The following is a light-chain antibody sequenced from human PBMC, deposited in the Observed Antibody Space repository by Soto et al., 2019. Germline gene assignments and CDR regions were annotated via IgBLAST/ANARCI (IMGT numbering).Light chain of an antibody. J-gene: IGKJ2*01. Sequence: EIVMTQSPATLSVSPGERATLSCRASQNVINNLAWYQHKPGQAPSLPIYAPSTRATGIPARFSGSGSGTEFSLTISSLQSEDFAVYYWQQYNNWPPYAFGQGTKLDIK. CDR1: QNVINN. V-gene: IGKV3-15*01. CDR2: APS. CDR3: QQYNNWPPYA.